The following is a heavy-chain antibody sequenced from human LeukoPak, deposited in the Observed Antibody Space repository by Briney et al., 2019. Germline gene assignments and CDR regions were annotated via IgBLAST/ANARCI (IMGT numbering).Heavy chain of an antibody. V-gene: IGHV1-69*13. D-gene: IGHD1-26*01. CDR3: ATTKGSGSYDY. CDR2: IIPIFGTA. J-gene: IGHJ4*02. Sequence: SVKVSCKDSGGTFSSYAISWVRQAPGQGLEWMGGIIPIFGTANYAQKFQGRVTITADESTSTAYMELSSLRSEDTAVYYCATTKGSGSYDYWGQGTLVTVSS. CDR1: GGTFSSYA.